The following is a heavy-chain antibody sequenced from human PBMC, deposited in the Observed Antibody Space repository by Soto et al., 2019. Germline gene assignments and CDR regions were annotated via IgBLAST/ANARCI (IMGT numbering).Heavy chain of an antibody. CDR2: VSYSETT. D-gene: IGHD6-19*01. CDR3: ARRVDSSDWFSTIHAAFDL. J-gene: IGHJ3*01. V-gene: IGHV4-39*01. CDR1: GVTFSSSDSY. Sequence: QLQLQESGPGQVKPSETLSLKCTVSGVTFSSSDSYWGWIRQPPGKVLEWIGTVSYSETTYYNPSLTSRVTISIDTSKNQFSLKVTSVTAADTAVYYCARRVDSSDWFSTIHAAFDLWGQGAMVTVSS.